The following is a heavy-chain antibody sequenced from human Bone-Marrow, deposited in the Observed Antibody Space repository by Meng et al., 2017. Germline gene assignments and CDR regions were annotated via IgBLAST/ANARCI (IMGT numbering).Heavy chain of an antibody. CDR1: GGTFSNAW. Sequence: ETLSLTCAASGGTFSNAWMSWIRQAPGKGLEWVGRIKSKTDGGTTDYAAPVQGRFTISRDDSKNTLYLQMNSLKTEDAAVYYCMAEESTVAPHYYYGMDIWGQGTPVTVSS. CDR3: MAEESTVAPHYYYGMDI. CDR2: IKSKTDGGTT. J-gene: IGHJ6*02. V-gene: IGHV3-15*01. D-gene: IGHD4-23*01.